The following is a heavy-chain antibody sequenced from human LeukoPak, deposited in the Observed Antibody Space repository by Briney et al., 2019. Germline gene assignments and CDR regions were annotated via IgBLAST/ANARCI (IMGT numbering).Heavy chain of an antibody. CDR1: GGSISSYY. V-gene: IGHV4-59*01. CDR2: IYYSGST. J-gene: IGHJ4*02. Sequence: SETLSLTCTVSGGSISSYYWSWIRQPPGKGLEWIGYIYYSGSTNYNPSLKSRVTISVDTSKNQFSLKLSSVTAADTAVYYCARQYAPRDYGDSFDYWGQGTLVTVSS. D-gene: IGHD4/OR15-4a*01. CDR3: ARQYAPRDYGDSFDY.